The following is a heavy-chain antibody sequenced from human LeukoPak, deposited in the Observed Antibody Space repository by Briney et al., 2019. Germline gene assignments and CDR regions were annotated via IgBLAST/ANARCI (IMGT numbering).Heavy chain of an antibody. D-gene: IGHD6-25*01. CDR3: ARVAATVGTYYYYGMDV. V-gene: IGHV3-23*01. Sequence: TGGSLRLSCAASGFTFSSYAMSWVRQAPGKGLEWVSAISGSGGSTYYADSVKGRFTISRDNSKNTLYLQMNSLRAGDTAVYYCARVAATVGTYYYYGMDVWGQGTTVTVSS. J-gene: IGHJ6*02. CDR1: GFTFSSYA. CDR2: ISGSGGST.